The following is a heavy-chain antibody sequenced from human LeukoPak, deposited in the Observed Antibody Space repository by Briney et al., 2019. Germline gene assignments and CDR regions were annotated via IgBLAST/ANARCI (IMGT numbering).Heavy chain of an antibody. CDR3: ARSTYYYDSTHDY. Sequence: GGSLRLSCAASGFTFSSYGMHWVRQAPGKGLEWVAVISYDGSNKYYADSVKGRFTISRDNSKNTLYLQMNSLRAEDTAVYYCARSTYYYDSTHDYWGQGTLVTVSS. D-gene: IGHD3-22*01. V-gene: IGHV3-30*03. CDR2: ISYDGSNK. CDR1: GFTFSSYG. J-gene: IGHJ4*02.